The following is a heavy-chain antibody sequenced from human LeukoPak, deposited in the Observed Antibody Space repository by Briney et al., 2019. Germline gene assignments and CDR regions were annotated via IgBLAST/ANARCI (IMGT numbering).Heavy chain of an antibody. CDR3: ARVVDTAMVDY. CDR2: IIPIFGTA. D-gene: IGHD5-18*01. V-gene: IGHV1-69*05. J-gene: IGHJ4*02. Sequence: SVKVSCKASGGTCSSYAISWVRQAPGQGLEWRGGIIPIFGTANYAQKFQGRVTITTDQSTSTAYMELSSLRSEDTAVYYCARVVDTAMVDYWGQGTLVTVSS. CDR1: GGTCSSYA.